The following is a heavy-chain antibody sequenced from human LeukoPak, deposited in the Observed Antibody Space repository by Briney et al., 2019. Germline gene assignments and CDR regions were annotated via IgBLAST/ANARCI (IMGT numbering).Heavy chain of an antibody. CDR2: ISSSGSTI. Sequence: GGSLRLSCAASGFTFSSYEMNWVRQALGKGLEWVSYISSSGSTIYFADSVKGRFTISRDNAKNSLYLQMSSLRAEDTAVYYCAELGITMIGGVWGKGTTVTISS. CDR1: GFTFSSYE. J-gene: IGHJ6*04. CDR3: AELGITMIGGV. D-gene: IGHD3-10*02. V-gene: IGHV3-48*03.